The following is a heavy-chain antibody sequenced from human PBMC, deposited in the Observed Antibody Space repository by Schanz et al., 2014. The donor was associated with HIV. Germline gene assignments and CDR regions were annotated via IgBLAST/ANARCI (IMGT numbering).Heavy chain of an antibody. CDR2: INPKSGAT. CDR1: GDTSSSYA. D-gene: IGHD2-2*02. J-gene: IGHJ6*02. Sequence: QAQLVQSGPEVKMPGSSVKVSCKASGDTSSSYAINWVRQAPGQGLEWMGWINPKSGATKYAQRFQGRVTMTTDTSISTVYMELSRLRSDDTAMYYCARVEPAAVPDTFFYYGMDVWGQGTTVTVSS. CDR3: ARVEPAAVPDTFFYYGMDV. V-gene: IGHV1-2*02.